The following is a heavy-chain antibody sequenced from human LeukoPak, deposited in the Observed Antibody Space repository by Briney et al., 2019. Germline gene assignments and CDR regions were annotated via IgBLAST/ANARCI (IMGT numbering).Heavy chain of an antibody. V-gene: IGHV1-18*01. J-gene: IGHJ4*02. D-gene: IGHD3-22*01. Sequence: ASVTVSCKASGFIFTRYGINWVRQAPGQGLEWVGWISVYNDATNYAQKLQGRLSLTTDPSTNTAYMELRSLGSDDTAIYYCARRTLDSSGYVFGHPTEPFYFDFWGQGTLVTVSS. CDR2: ISVYNDAT. CDR3: ARRTLDSSGYVFGHPTEPFYFDF. CDR1: GFIFTRYG.